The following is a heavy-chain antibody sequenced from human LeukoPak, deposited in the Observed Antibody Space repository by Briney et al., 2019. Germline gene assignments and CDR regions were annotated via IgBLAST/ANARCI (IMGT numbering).Heavy chain of an antibody. CDR1: GFTFSSYE. Sequence: GGSLRLSCAASGFTFSSYEMNWVRQAPGKGLEWVSSISSSSSYIYYADSVKGRFTISRDNAKNSLYLQMNSLRAEDTAVYYCAREVAGTYYYYYYMDVWGKGATVTISS. CDR3: AREVAGTYYYYYYMDV. J-gene: IGHJ6*03. CDR2: ISSSSSYI. D-gene: IGHD6-19*01. V-gene: IGHV3-21*01.